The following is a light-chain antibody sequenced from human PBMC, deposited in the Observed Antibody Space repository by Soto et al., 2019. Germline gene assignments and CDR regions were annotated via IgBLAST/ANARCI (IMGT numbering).Light chain of an antibody. J-gene: IGKJ1*01. Sequence: DIQMTQSPSSLSASVGDRVTITCRASQSISSYLNWYQQKPGTAPKLLIYAASSLQSGVPSRFSGSGSGTDFTLVISSLQPEDFATYYCQHSYSTPRTFGQGTKVEIK. CDR2: AAS. CDR1: QSISSY. CDR3: QHSYSTPRT. V-gene: IGKV1-39*01.